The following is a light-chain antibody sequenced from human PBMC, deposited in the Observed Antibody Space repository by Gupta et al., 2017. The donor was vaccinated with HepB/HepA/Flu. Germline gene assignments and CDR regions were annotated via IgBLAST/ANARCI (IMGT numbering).Light chain of an antibody. CDR3: VAWDDSLSGPV. Sequence: QSVLTQPPSASGTPGQRVTISCSGRSSNIGSNYVYWYQQLPGTAPKLLIYRNNQRPAGVPDRFSGSNSGTSASLAISGLRPEEEADYYCVAWDDSLSGPVFGGGTKLTVL. CDR2: RNN. CDR1: SSNIGSNY. J-gene: IGLJ2*01. V-gene: IGLV1-47*01.